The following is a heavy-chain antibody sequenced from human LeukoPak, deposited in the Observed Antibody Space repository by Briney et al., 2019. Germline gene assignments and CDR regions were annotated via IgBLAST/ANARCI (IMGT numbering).Heavy chain of an antibody. CDR3: ARVFGGNSLDY. D-gene: IGHD1-26*01. CDR2: IHKSGTT. J-gene: IGHJ4*02. Sequence: SETLSLTCKVSLGSINNYYWSWIRQPAGKGLEWIGRIHKSGTTYYSPSLKSRVTMSIDTSKNQFSLQLSAVTDADTAIYYCARVFGGNSLDYWGQGTLVAVSS. V-gene: IGHV4-4*07. CDR1: LGSINNYY.